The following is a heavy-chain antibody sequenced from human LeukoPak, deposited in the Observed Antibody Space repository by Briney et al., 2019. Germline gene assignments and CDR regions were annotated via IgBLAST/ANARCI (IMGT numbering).Heavy chain of an antibody. CDR2: IRKKGYGETT. D-gene: IGHD4-17*01. V-gene: IGHV3-49*05. Sequence: KPWRSLRLSCTASGFSFGDDAWSWFRQAPGRGLEFVSFIRKKGYGETTDYAASVRGRFTISRDDAKSTAYLQMNSLEIEDTALYYCSRGLHDYGDSNSYFDQWGRGTQVTVSS. CDR3: SRGLHDYGDSNSYFDQ. CDR1: GFSFGDDA. J-gene: IGHJ4*02.